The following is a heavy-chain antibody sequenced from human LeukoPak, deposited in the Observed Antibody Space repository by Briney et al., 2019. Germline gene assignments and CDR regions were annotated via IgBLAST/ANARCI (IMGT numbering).Heavy chain of an antibody. D-gene: IGHD6-13*01. V-gene: IGHV3-7*01. Sequence: GGSLGLSCAASGFTLSNYWMTWVRQAPGKRLEWVANINEDGSEKNYVDSVRGRFTISRDDAKNSLSLQMNDLRAEDTAVYYCARDGQHLVPLDYWGQGTLVTVSS. CDR1: GFTLSNYW. J-gene: IGHJ4*02. CDR3: ARDGQHLVPLDY. CDR2: INEDGSEK.